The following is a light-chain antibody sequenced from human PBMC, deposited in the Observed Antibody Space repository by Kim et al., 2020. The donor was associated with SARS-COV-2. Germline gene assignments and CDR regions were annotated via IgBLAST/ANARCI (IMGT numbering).Light chain of an antibody. CDR2: RAS. J-gene: IGKJ1*01. V-gene: IGKV1-9*01. Sequence: DIQLTHSPPFLSASVRDRVTITCRASQDIGTYLAWYQQIPGKAPKLLIYRASTLQSGVPSRFSGSGSGTEFTLTINNLQPEDFAFYYCQQLNSYPWTFGQGTKVDIK. CDR1: QDIGTY. CDR3: QQLNSYPWT.